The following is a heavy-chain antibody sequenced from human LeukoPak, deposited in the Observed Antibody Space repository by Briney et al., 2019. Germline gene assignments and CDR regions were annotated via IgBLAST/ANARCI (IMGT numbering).Heavy chain of an antibody. J-gene: IGHJ4*02. CDR2: MHFSGAT. Sequence: SETLSLTCTVSGGSISSYYWSWIRQSPTKGVEWLGYMHFSGATNYNPSLKSRVTISVDTSKEEFSLKLTSVTAADTAVYFCARDTGDYPYYFDYWGQGILVTVSS. CDR3: ARDTGDYPYYFDY. CDR1: GGSISSYY. V-gene: IGHV4-59*01. D-gene: IGHD3-9*01.